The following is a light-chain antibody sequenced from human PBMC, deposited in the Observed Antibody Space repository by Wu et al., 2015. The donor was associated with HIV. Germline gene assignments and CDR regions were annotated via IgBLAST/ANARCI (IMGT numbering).Light chain of an antibody. Sequence: DIQMTQSPSSLSASAGDRVTITCRASQGISNYLAWYQQKPGQVPKLLMYAASTLQSGVPSRFSGSGSGTDFTLTISSLQPEDVAAYYCQKYNRAPWTFGQGTKVEI. CDR1: QGISNY. J-gene: IGKJ1*01. CDR3: QKYNRAPWT. V-gene: IGKV1-27*01. CDR2: AAS.